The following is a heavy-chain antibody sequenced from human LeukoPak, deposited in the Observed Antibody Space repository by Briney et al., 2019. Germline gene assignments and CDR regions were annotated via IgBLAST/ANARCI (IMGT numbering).Heavy chain of an antibody. Sequence: PGRSLRLSCAASGFTFNDYSMNWVRQAPGKGMELISYISTTSTTAFYADSVKGRFTVSRDNDKNSLHLQVNSLRHEDTAIYYCARVRGGSYYYAMDVWGQGTTVTVSS. CDR3: ARVRGGSYYYAMDV. V-gene: IGHV3-48*02. J-gene: IGHJ6*01. CDR1: GFTFNDYS. CDR2: ISTTSTTA. D-gene: IGHD3-16*01.